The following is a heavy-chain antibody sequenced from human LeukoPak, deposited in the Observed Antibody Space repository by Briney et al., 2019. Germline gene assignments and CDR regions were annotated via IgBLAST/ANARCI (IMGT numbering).Heavy chain of an antibody. J-gene: IGHJ4*02. Sequence: GGSLRLSCAASGFSFNTYWMTWVRQAPGKGLEWVANINQDGSEKNYVGSVKGRFTISRDSAKKSLYLQMNSLRAEDTAVYYCARDPGVRWLVGFDYWGQGTLVTVSS. D-gene: IGHD6-19*01. CDR2: INQDGSEK. CDR1: GFSFNTYW. CDR3: ARDPGVRWLVGFDY. V-gene: IGHV3-7*05.